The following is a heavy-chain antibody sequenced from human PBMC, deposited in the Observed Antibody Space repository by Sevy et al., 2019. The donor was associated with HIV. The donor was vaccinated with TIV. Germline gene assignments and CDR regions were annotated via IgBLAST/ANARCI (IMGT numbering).Heavy chain of an antibody. Sequence: GGSLRLSCAASGFTFSSYSMNWVRQAPGKGLEWVSYISSSSSTIYYADSVKGRFTISRDNAKNSLYLQMNSLRAEDTAVYYCARDLGQARPHNNWFDPWGQGTLVTVSS. CDR2: ISSSSSTI. D-gene: IGHD6-6*01. CDR1: GFTFSSYS. J-gene: IGHJ5*02. V-gene: IGHV3-48*01. CDR3: ARDLGQARPHNNWFDP.